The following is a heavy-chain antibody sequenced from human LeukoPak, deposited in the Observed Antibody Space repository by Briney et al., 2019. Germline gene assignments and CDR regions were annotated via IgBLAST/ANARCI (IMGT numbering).Heavy chain of an antibody. CDR1: GYSLSKLS. J-gene: IGHJ4*02. Sequence: ASVKVSCMVSGYSLSKLSTHWVRPASGKGREWMGGFDPVDGEDGEIIYAQKFQGRVTMTEDRSADTAYMELSRLRADDTAVYYCGTRSYGGNSGGYFVFWGQGTLVTVSS. V-gene: IGHV1-24*01. D-gene: IGHD4-23*01. CDR2: FDPVDGEDGEI. CDR3: GTRSYGGNSGGYFVF.